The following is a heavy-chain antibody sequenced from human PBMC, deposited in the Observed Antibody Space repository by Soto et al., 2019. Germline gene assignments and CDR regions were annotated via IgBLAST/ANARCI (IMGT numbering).Heavy chain of an antibody. CDR1: GFTFSSYE. CDR3: ASLIAARRGGDYYYGMDV. V-gene: IGHV3-48*03. D-gene: IGHD6-6*01. Sequence: AGGSLRLSCAASGFTFSSYEMNWVRQAPGKGLEWVSYISSSGSTIYYADSVKGRFTISRDNAKNSLYLQMNSLRAEDTAVYYCASLIAARRGGDYYYGMDVWGQGTTVTVSS. J-gene: IGHJ6*02. CDR2: ISSSGSTI.